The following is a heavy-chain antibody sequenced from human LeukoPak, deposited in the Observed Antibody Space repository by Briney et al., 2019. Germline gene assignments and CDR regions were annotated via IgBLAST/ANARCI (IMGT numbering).Heavy chain of an antibody. CDR1: GFSFSNYW. J-gene: IGHJ4*02. CDR2: IKQDGSEK. V-gene: IGHV3-7*01. CDR3: AREDHSKYEY. Sequence: PGGSLRLSCVASGFSFSNYWMSWVRQAPGKGPEWVASIKQDGSEKFYVDSVKGRFTISKDNAKNSLYLQMNSLRAEDTAVYYCAREDHSKYEYWGQGTLVPVSS. D-gene: IGHD4-11*01.